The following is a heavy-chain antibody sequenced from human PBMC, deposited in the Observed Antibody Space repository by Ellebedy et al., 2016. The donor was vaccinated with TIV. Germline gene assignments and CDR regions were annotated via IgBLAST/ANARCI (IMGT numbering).Heavy chain of an antibody. D-gene: IGHD3-3*01. V-gene: IGHV3-15*07. J-gene: IGHJ4*02. CDR2: IKSKTDGGTT. Sequence: GESLKISCAASGFTFSNAWMNWVRQAPGKGLEWVGRIKSKTDGGTTDYAAPVKGRFTISRDDSKDTLYLQINSLKTEDTAVYYCTTDSGYDFWSGYYVVPDYWGQGTLVTVSS. CDR3: TTDSGYDFWSGYYVVPDY. CDR1: GFTFSNAW.